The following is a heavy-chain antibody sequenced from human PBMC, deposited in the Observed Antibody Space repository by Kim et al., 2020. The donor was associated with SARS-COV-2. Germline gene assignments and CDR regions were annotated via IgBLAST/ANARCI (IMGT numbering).Heavy chain of an antibody. CDR1: GFTFSTYA. J-gene: IGHJ4*02. CDR2: ITSSDGRT. Sequence: GGSLRLSCAASGFTFSTYAMTWVRQAPGKGLEWVSGITSSDGRTYYADSVKGRFTISRDNSRNTLYLQMNTLRAEDTAVYYCAKSRGVVPAALDYWGQGNLVTVSS. CDR3: AKSRGVVPAALDY. V-gene: IGHV3-23*01. D-gene: IGHD2-2*01.